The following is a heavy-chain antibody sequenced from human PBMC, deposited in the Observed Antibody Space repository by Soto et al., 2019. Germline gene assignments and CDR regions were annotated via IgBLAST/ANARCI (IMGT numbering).Heavy chain of an antibody. CDR2: INAGNGNT. D-gene: IGHD2-15*01. J-gene: IGHJ5*02. CDR3: ARDRDVYCSGGSCYYNWFDP. CDR1: GYTFTSYA. Sequence: GASVKVSCKASGYTFTSYAMHWVRQAPGQRLEWMGWINAGNGNTKYSQKFQGRVTITRDTSASTAYMGLSSLRSEDTAVYYCARDRDVYCSGGSCYYNWFDPWGQGTLVTVSS. V-gene: IGHV1-3*01.